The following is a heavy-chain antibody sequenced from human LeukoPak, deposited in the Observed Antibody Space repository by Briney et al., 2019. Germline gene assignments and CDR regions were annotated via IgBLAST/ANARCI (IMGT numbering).Heavy chain of an antibody. Sequence: RGSLRLSCAASGFTVSSNYMSWVRQAPGKGLEWVSVIYSGGSTYYADSVKGRFTISRDNSKNTLYLQMNSLRAEDTAVYYCARDDSYGYGTDYWGQGTLVTVSS. J-gene: IGHJ4*02. CDR2: IYSGGST. V-gene: IGHV3-66*01. CDR1: GFTVSSNY. CDR3: ARDDSYGYGTDY. D-gene: IGHD5-18*01.